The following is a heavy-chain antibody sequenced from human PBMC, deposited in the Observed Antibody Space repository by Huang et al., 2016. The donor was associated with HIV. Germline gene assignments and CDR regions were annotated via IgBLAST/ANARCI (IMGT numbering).Heavy chain of an antibody. CDR2: MNPNSGNT. CDR1: GYTFTSYD. D-gene: IGHD2-2*01. J-gene: IGHJ4*02. CDR3: ARLVVGFDY. Sequence: QVQLVQSGAEVKKPGASVKVSCKAPGYTFTSYDINWVRQATGEGLEWMGWMNPNSGNTGYAQKCQGRVTITRNTSISTPYMKLSSLRSEDTAVYYCARLVVGFDYWGQGTLVTVSS. V-gene: IGHV1-8*03.